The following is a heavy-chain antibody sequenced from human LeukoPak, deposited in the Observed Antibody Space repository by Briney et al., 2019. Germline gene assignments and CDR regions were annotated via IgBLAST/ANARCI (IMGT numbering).Heavy chain of an antibody. V-gene: IGHV3-30*03. CDR1: GFTFSSYA. CDR3: ASHIAASGFPFDY. CDR2: ISADGRDK. D-gene: IGHD6-13*01. Sequence: GRSLRLSCVASGFTFSSYAMHWVLQAPGKGLEWVSVISADGRDKYYADSVKGRFTISRDNSKNTLYLQMNSLTAEDTAVYYCASHIAASGFPFDYWGQGTLVTVSS. J-gene: IGHJ4*02.